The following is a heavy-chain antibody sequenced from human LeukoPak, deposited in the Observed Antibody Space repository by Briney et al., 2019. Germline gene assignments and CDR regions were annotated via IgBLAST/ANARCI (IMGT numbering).Heavy chain of an antibody. CDR2: INSDGSST. J-gene: IGHJ4*02. V-gene: IGHV3-74*01. CDR1: GFTFSSYW. CDR3: TRAKGGYFFDQ. D-gene: IGHD3-16*01. Sequence: QPGGSLRLSCAASGFTFSSYWMHWVRQAPGKGLVWVSRINSDGSSTTYADSVKGRFTISRDNAKNTLYLQMNSLRTEDTAVYFCTRAKGGYFFDQWGQGTLVTVSS.